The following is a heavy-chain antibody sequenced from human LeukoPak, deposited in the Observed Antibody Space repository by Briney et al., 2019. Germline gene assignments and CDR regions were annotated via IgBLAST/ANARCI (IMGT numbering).Heavy chain of an antibody. Sequence: SQTLSLTCTVSGGSVSSGGHYWSWIRQHPGRGLEWIGYIYHSGSTFYNPSLKSRLTMSVDTSKNQFSMTLSSVTAADTALYYCARAGIYFGSGSYYYSFDSWGQGTLVTVSS. CDR2: IYHSGST. J-gene: IGHJ4*02. CDR3: ARAGIYFGSGSYYYSFDS. D-gene: IGHD3-10*01. V-gene: IGHV4-31*03. CDR1: GGSVSSGGHY.